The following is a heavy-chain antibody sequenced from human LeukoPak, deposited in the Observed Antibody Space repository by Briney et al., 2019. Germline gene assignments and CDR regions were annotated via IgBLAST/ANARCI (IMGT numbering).Heavy chain of an antibody. CDR1: GGSISSGGYY. V-gene: IGHV4-31*03. CDR2: IYYSGST. CDR3: ARYAWGSSGYYNIDC. D-gene: IGHD3-22*01. Sequence: PSETLSLTCTVSGGSISSGGYYWSWIRQHPGKGLEWIGYIYYSGSTYYNPSLKSRVTISVDTSKNQFSLKLSSVTAADTAVYYCARYAWGSSGYYNIDCWGQGTLVTVSS. J-gene: IGHJ4*02.